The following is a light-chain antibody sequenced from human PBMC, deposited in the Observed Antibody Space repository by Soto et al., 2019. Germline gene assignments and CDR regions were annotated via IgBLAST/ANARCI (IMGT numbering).Light chain of an antibody. CDR1: KSDIGVYDF. V-gene: IGLV2-8*01. CDR3: KSYAGSNNYV. J-gene: IGLJ1*01. CDR2: EVV. Sequence: QSVLSHSPSASWSPGDSVAISCTGTKSDIGVYDFVSWYQHHPGKAPRLIIYEVVQRPSGVPDRFSGSKSGNTASLTVSGLQAADEADYFCKSYAGSNNYVFGSGTKVTVL.